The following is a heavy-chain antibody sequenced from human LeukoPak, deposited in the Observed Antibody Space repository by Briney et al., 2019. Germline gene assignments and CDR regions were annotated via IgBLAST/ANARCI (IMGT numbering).Heavy chain of an antibody. J-gene: IGHJ5*02. CDR2: IYHSGST. Sequence: SETLSLTCAVSGGSISSGDCYWSWIRQHPGKDLEWIGYIYHSGSTYYYPSLKSRVTISLDTSKNQFFLKLNSVTAADTAVYYCARYDSSGYDGNWFDPWGQGTLVTVSS. CDR1: GGSISSGDCY. V-gene: IGHV4-31*11. CDR3: ARYDSSGYDGNWFDP. D-gene: IGHD3-22*01.